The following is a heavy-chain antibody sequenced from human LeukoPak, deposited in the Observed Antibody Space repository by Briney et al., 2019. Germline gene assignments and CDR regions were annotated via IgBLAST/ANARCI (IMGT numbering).Heavy chain of an antibody. CDR1: GFTFSDYS. CDR3: ATDPATGTTATSLLAP. Sequence: GGYLRLSCAASGFTFSDYSMNWVRQAPGKGLEWVLYISSSSGTIFYADSVKGRFTISRDNAKNSLYLQMNSLRADDTAVYYCATDPATGTTATSLLAPWGQGTLVTVSS. V-gene: IGHV3-48*01. CDR2: ISSSSGTI. D-gene: IGHD1-1*01. J-gene: IGHJ5*02.